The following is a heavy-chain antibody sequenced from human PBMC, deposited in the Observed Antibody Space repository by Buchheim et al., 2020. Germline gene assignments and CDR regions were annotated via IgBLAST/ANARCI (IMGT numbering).Heavy chain of an antibody. CDR1: GFTFSTQW. V-gene: IGHV3-7*01. Sequence: EVQLVESGGDLVQPGGSLRLSCAASGFTFSTQWMSWVRQAPGKGREWVANIKEDGSERNYVDSVKGRFTISRDNAKNSLYLQMNILRAEDTAVYYCAFGGTGVFEFWGQGTL. D-gene: IGHD3-16*01. CDR3: AFGGTGVFEF. J-gene: IGHJ4*02. CDR2: IKEDGSER.